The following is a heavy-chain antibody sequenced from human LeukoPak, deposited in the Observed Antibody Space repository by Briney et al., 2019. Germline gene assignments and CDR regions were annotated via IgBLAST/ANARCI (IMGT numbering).Heavy chain of an antibody. CDR1: GYTFTGYY. Sequence: ASVKVSCKASGYTFTGYYMHWVRQAPGQGLEWMGIINPSGGSTSYAQKFQGRVTMTRDTSTSTVYMELSSLRSEDTAVYYCARDPPDYDSSGYRRAAHLDYWGQGTLVTVSS. CDR3: ARDPPDYDSSGYRRAAHLDY. J-gene: IGHJ4*02. V-gene: IGHV1-46*01. CDR2: INPSGGST. D-gene: IGHD3-22*01.